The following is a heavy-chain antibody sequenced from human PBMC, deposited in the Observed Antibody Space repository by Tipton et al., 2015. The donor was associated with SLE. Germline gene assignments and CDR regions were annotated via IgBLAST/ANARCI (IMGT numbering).Heavy chain of an antibody. CDR3: ARERGYYYGSGSYEYFDY. D-gene: IGHD3-10*01. V-gene: IGHV3-48*03. J-gene: IGHJ4*02. CDR2: ISSSGSTI. Sequence: GSLRLSCAASGFTFSSYEMNWVRQAPGKGLEWVSYISSSGSTIYYADSVKGRFTISRDNAKNSLYLQMNSLRAEDTAVYYCARERGYYYGSGSYEYFDYWGQGTLVTVSS. CDR1: GFTFSSYE.